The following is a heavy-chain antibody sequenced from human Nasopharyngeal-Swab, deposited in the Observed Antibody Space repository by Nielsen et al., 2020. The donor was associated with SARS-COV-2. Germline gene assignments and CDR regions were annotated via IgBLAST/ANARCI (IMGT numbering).Heavy chain of an antibody. V-gene: IGHV3-74*01. CDR3: ARDEYSGAG. CDR2: INSDGSTT. CDR1: GFTFSSYW. D-gene: IGHD1-26*01. J-gene: IGHJ4*02. Sequence: GRSLRPSCAAPGFTFSSYWMHWVRQAPGKGLVWVSRINSDGSTTSYADSVKGRFTISRDNSKNTLYLQMNSLRAEDTAVYYCARDEYSGAGWGQGTLVTVSS.